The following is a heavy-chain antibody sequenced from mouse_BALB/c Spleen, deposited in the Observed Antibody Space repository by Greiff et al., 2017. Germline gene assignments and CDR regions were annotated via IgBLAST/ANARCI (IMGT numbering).Heavy chain of an antibody. CDR1: GFTFSSYY. D-gene: IGHD1-1*02. CDR3: ARPYGGSYAMDY. CDR2: INSNGGST. J-gene: IGHJ4*01. Sequence: DVQLQESGGGLVKLGGSLKLSCAASGFTFSSYYMSWVRQTPEKRLELVAAINSNGGSTYYPDTVKGRFTISRDNAKNTLYLQMSSLKSEDTALYYCARPYGGSYAMDYWGQGTSVTVSS. V-gene: IGHV5-6-2*01.